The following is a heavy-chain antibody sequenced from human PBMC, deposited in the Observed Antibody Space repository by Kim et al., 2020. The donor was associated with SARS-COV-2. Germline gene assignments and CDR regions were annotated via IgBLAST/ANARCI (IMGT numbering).Heavy chain of an antibody. Sequence: SLKSRVTISVDTSKNQFSLKLSSVTAADTAVYYCARDVLAVAGLNWFDPWGQGTLVTVSS. V-gene: IGHV4-31*02. D-gene: IGHD6-19*01. J-gene: IGHJ5*02. CDR3: ARDVLAVAGLNWFDP.